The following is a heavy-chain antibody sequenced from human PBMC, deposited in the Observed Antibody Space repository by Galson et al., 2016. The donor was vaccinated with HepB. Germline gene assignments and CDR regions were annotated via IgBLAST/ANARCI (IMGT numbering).Heavy chain of an antibody. J-gene: IGHJ5*02. CDR1: GGSISTGSNY. CDR3: ARFVWGGRGGYNWFDP. CDR2: IYTSGST. D-gene: IGHD2-15*01. Sequence: TLSLTCTVSGGSISTGSNYWSWIRQPAGKGLEWIGLIYTSGSTNYNPSLKSRVTISLDTSRNQFSLKLTSVTAADTAVYYCARFVWGGRGGYNWFDPWGQGTLVTVSS. V-gene: IGHV4-61*02.